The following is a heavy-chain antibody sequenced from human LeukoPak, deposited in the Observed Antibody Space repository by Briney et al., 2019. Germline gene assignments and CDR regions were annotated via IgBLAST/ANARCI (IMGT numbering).Heavy chain of an antibody. CDR1: GFTFSSYE. Sequence: RAGGSLRLSCAASGFTFSSYEMNWVRQAPGKGLEWVSYISSSGSTIYYADSVKGRFTISRDNAKNSLYLQMNSLRAEDTAVYYCARGGFWSGCPPRNWGQGTLVTVSS. V-gene: IGHV3-48*03. CDR2: ISSSGSTI. CDR3: ARGGFWSGCPPRN. J-gene: IGHJ4*02. D-gene: IGHD3-3*01.